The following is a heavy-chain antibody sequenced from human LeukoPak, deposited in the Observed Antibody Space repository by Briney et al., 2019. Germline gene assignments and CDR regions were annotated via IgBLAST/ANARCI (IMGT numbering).Heavy chain of an antibody. D-gene: IGHD6-13*01. J-gene: IGHJ6*03. CDR3: ARDLRDSSSWYWYYYYMDV. V-gene: IGHV3-21*01. CDR2: ISSSSSYI. CDR1: GFTFSSYS. Sequence: NPGGSLRLSCAASGFTFSSYSMNWVRQAPGKGLEWVSSISSSSSYIYYADSVKGRFTISRDNAKNSLYLQMNSLRAEDTAVYYCARDLRDSSSWYWYYYYMDVWVKGTTVTVSS.